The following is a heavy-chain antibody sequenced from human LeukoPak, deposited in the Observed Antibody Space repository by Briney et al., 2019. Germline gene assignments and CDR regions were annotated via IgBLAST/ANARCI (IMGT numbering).Heavy chain of an antibody. CDR1: GFTFSSYW. Sequence: GGSLRLSCAASGFTFSSYWMSWVRQAPGKGLEWVANIKQDGSEKYYVDSVKGRFTISRDNAKNSLYLQMNSLRAEDTAVHYCARSGGELRLGYYFDYWGQGTLVTVSS. V-gene: IGHV3-7*01. CDR3: ARSGGELRLGYYFDY. J-gene: IGHJ4*02. D-gene: IGHD1-26*01. CDR2: IKQDGSEK.